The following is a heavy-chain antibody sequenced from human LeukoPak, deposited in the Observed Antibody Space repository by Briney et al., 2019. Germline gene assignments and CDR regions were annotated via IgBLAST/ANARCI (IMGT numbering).Heavy chain of an antibody. CDR3: ARDSNNEITYDY. D-gene: IGHD3-10*01. CDR1: GFTDSSNY. J-gene: IGHJ4*02. V-gene: IGHV3-66*01. CDR2: IYSGGST. Sequence: GGSLRLSCAASGFTDSSNYMSWVRQAPGKGLEWVSVIYSGGSTYYADSVKGRFTISRDNSKNTLYLQMNSLRAEDTAVYYCARDSNNEITYDYWGQGTLVTVSS.